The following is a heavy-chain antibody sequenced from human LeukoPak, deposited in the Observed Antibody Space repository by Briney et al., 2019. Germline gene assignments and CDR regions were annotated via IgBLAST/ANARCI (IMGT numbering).Heavy chain of an antibody. Sequence: SETLSLTCTVSGGSISSYYWSWIRQPPGKGLEWVGYIYYSGSNNYNPSLKSRVSISVDTSKNQLSLKLTSVTDADTAVYYCARSPAGEVTASFDYWRQGTLVTVSS. J-gene: IGHJ4*02. CDR1: GGSISSYY. CDR3: ARSPAGEVTASFDY. V-gene: IGHV4-59*01. D-gene: IGHD2-21*02. CDR2: IYYSGSN.